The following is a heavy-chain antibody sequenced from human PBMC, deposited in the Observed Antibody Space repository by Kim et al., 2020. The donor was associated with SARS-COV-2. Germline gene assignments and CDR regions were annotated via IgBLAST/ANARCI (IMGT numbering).Heavy chain of an antibody. J-gene: IGHJ5*02. CDR2: IIPIFGTA. Sequence: SVKVSCKASGGTFSSYAISWVRQAPGQGLEWMGGIIPIFGTANYAQKFQGRVTITADESTSTAYMELSSLRSEDTAVYYCARDGGRDCGGDCSMYNWFDPWGQGTLVTVSS. D-gene: IGHD2-21*01. V-gene: IGHV1-69*13. CDR3: ARDGGRDCGGDCSMYNWFDP. CDR1: GGTFSSYA.